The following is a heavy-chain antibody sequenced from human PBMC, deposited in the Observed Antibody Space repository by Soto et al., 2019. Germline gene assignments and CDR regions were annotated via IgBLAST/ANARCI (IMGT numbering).Heavy chain of an antibody. D-gene: IGHD3-22*01. CDR2: IYPGDSDT. J-gene: IGHJ4*02. Sequence: GESLKIYWKGSGYSFTNYWIGWVRQMPGKGLEWMGIIYPGDSDTRYSPSFQGQVTISADKSISTAYLQWSSLKASDTAMYYCARVRSDYYDSSGHSLDYWGQGTLATVS. V-gene: IGHV5-51*01. CDR1: GYSFTNYW. CDR3: ARVRSDYYDSSGHSLDY.